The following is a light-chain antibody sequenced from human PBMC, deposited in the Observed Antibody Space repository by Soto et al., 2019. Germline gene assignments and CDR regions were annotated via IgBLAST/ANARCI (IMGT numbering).Light chain of an antibody. CDR3: LSYDSSLRGWV. V-gene: IGLV1-40*01. J-gene: IGLJ3*02. Sequence: QSVLTQPPSVSGAPGQGVTISGTGSSSNLGAGFDVHWYQQLPGTATKLLMYGNNNRPSGVPDRFSGSRSGTSASLAITGLQTEDEGDYYCLSYDSSLRGWVFGGGTKLTVL. CDR1: SSNLGAGFD. CDR2: GNN.